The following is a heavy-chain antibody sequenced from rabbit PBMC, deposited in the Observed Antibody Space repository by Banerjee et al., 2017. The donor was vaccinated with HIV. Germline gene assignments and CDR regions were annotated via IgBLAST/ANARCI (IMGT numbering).Heavy chain of an antibody. V-gene: IGHV1S40*01. CDR3: ARKVGSNYYGMDL. Sequence: QSLEESGGDLVKPGASLTLTCTASGFSFSSSYYMCWVRQAPGKGLEWIGCIYAGGSGSTYYASWAKGRFTISKTSSTTVTLQMTSLTVADTATYFCARKVGSNYYGMDLWGPGTLVTVS. D-gene: IGHD4-2*01. J-gene: IGHJ6*01. CDR1: GFSFSSSYY. CDR2: IYAGGSGST.